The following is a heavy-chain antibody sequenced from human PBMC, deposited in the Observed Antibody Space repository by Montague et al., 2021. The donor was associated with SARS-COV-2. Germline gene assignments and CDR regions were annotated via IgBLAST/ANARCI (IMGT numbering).Heavy chain of an antibody. CDR2: IYHSGST. Sequence: SETLSLTCTVSGYSISSGYYWGWIRQPPGKGLEWIGSIYHSGSTYYNPSLKSRVTISVDTSKNQFSLQLSSVTAADTAVYYCARDVRYYDFWSVRAQTRPDYWGQGTLVTVSS. CDR1: GYSISSGYY. J-gene: IGHJ4*02. CDR3: ARDVRYYDFWSVRAQTRPDY. V-gene: IGHV4-38-2*02. D-gene: IGHD3-3*01.